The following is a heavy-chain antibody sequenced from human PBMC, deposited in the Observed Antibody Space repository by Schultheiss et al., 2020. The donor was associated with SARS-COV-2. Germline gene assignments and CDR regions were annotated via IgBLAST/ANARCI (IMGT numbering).Heavy chain of an antibody. Sequence: SQTLSLTCAVYGGSFSGSYWSWIRQPPGKGLEWIGEINEIGSTKYNPSLKSRVTMSVDTSKKQFSLNLNSVIVADTAFYYCARSYMNSWRPMYYFDYWGQGGLVTVSS. J-gene: IGHJ4*02. CDR3: ARSYMNSWRPMYYFDY. V-gene: IGHV4-34*01. CDR2: INEIGST. D-gene: IGHD6-13*01. CDR1: GGSFSGSY.